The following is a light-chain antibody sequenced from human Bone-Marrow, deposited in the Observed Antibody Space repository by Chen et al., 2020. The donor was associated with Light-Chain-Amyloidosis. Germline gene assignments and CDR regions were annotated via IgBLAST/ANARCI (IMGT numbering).Light chain of an antibody. CDR2: DVS. CDR1: SGDVGAYNY. V-gene: IGLV2-14*03. Sequence: QSALTQPASVSGSPGQSITISCTGTSGDVGAYNYVSWYQQHPGKAPKLLIYDVSNRPSGVSNRFSGSKSGNTASLTICGLQADEEADYYCNSYTTSDTYVFGTGTEVTVL. J-gene: IGLJ1*01. CDR3: NSYTTSDTYV.